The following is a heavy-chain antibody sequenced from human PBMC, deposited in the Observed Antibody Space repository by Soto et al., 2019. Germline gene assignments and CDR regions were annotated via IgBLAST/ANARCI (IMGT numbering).Heavy chain of an antibody. Sequence: PSETLSLTCTVSGGSISSSSYYWGWIRQPPGKGLEWIGSIYYSGSTYYNPSLKSRVTISVDTSKNQFSLKLSSVTAADTAVYYCARQFSSSWTDYGMDVWGQGTTVT. D-gene: IGHD6-13*01. V-gene: IGHV4-39*01. J-gene: IGHJ6*02. CDR1: GGSISSSSYY. CDR3: ARQFSSSWTDYGMDV. CDR2: IYYSGST.